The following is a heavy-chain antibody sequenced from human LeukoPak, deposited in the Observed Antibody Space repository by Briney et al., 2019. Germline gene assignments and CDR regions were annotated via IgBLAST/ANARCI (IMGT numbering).Heavy chain of an antibody. V-gene: IGHV3-13*01. CDR1: GFTFSNAW. CDR3: ARAYGSGSYWLYYGMDV. J-gene: IGHJ6*02. D-gene: IGHD3-10*01. Sequence: PGGSLRLSCVASGFTFSNAWMSWVRQATGKGLEWVSAIGTAGDTYYPGSVKGRFTISRENAKNSLYLQMNSLRAGDTAVYYCARAYGSGSYWLYYGMDVWGQGTTVTVSS. CDR2: IGTAGDT.